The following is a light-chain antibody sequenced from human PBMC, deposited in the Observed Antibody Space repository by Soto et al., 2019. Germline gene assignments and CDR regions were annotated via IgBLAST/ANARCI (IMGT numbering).Light chain of an antibody. Sequence: EIVLTQSPGTLSLSQGERATLSCRASQSVSSSYLAWYQQKPGQAPRLLIYGASSRATGIPGRFSGSGSGTDFTLTISRLEPEDFAVYYCQQYGSSPRTFGQGTKV. CDR3: QQYGSSPRT. V-gene: IGKV3-20*01. J-gene: IGKJ1*01. CDR2: GAS. CDR1: QSVSSSY.